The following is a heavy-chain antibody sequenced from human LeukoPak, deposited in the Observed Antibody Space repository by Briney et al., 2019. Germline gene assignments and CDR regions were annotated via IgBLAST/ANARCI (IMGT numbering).Heavy chain of an antibody. Sequence: GGSLRLSCAASGFTFSSYSMKWVRQAPGKGLEWVSFISSSSSYIYYSDSVKGRFTISRDNARNSLYLQMNSLRAEDTAVYYCAELGITMIGGVWGKGTTVTISS. CDR2: ISSSSSYI. D-gene: IGHD3-10*02. V-gene: IGHV3-21*01. CDR1: GFTFSSYS. J-gene: IGHJ6*04. CDR3: AELGITMIGGV.